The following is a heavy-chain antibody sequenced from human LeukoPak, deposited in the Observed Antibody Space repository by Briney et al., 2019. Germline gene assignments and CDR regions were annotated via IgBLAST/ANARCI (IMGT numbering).Heavy chain of an antibody. Sequence: PGGSLRLSCAASGFTFSSYEMNWVRQAPGKGLEWISYISSSGSTIYYADSVKGRFTISRDNAKNSLFLQMNSLRAEDTAVYYCARGGLRGYSHFDYWGQGTLVTVSS. CDR3: ARGGLRGYSHFDY. J-gene: IGHJ4*02. V-gene: IGHV3-48*03. CDR1: GFTFSSYE. D-gene: IGHD3-22*01. CDR2: ISSSGSTI.